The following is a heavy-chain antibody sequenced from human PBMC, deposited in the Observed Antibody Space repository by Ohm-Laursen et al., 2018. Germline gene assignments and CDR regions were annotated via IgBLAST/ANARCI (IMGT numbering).Heavy chain of an antibody. V-gene: IGHV3-9*01. Sequence: SLRLFCTASGFTFDDYAMHWVRQAPGKGLEWVSGISWNSGSIGYADSVKGRFTISRDNSKNTLYLQMNSLRAEDTAVYYCAKELWELLRYFDYWGQGTLVTVSS. D-gene: IGHD1-26*01. CDR1: GFTFDDYA. CDR2: ISWNSGSI. J-gene: IGHJ4*02. CDR3: AKELWELLRYFDY.